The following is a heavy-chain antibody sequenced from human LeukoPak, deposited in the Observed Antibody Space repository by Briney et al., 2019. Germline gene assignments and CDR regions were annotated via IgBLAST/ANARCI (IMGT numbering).Heavy chain of an antibody. CDR2: ISAYNGNT. J-gene: IGHJ4*02. D-gene: IGHD1-1*01. V-gene: IGHV1-18*01. CDR1: GYTFTSYG. CDR3: AKGSEVGWKKGYFDY. Sequence: ASVKVSCKASGYTFTSYGISWVRQAPGQGLEWMGWISAYNGNTNYAQKLQGRVTMTTDTSTSTAYMELRSLRAEDTAVYYCAKGSEVGWKKGYFDYWGQGTLVTVSS.